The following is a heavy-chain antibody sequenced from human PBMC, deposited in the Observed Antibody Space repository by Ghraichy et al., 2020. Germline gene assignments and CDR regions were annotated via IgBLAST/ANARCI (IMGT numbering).Heavy chain of an antibody. CDR3: ARTPYSSGLYFSLDY. D-gene: IGHD6-19*01. CDR1: GYTFPNYA. Sequence: ASVKVSCKASGYTFPNYAFHWVRQAPGQRLEWMGWINCGNGNTKYSQMFQGRVTITRDTSATTGYMELSSLKSEDTAVYYCARTPYSSGLYFSLDYWGQGTLGSVSS. V-gene: IGHV1-3*01. CDR2: INCGNGNT. J-gene: IGHJ4*02.